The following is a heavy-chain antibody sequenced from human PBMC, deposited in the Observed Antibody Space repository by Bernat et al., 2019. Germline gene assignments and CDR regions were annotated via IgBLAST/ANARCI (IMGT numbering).Heavy chain of an antibody. CDR2: ISYDGSNQ. V-gene: IGHV3-30-3*01. Sequence: QMQLVESGGGVVQPGRSLRLSCAASGFTFSSYAMHWVRQAPGKGLEWVAVISYDGSNQYYAASVKGRFTISRDNSKNTLYLQMNSLRAEDTAVYSCARVGSTASYYYYYGMDVWGQGTTVTVSS. J-gene: IGHJ6*02. CDR1: GFTFSSYA. CDR3: ARVGSTASYYYYYGMDV. D-gene: IGHD5/OR15-5a*01.